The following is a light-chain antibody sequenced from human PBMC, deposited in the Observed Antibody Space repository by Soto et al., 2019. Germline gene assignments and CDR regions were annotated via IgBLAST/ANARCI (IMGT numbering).Light chain of an antibody. J-gene: IGLJ1*01. CDR1: SSDIGVYDY. CDR3: VSHISVAYRSIYV. Sequence: QSALTQPASVSGSPGQSITISCTGTSSDIGVYDYVSWYQQHPGKAPQLIIYEVTNRPSGLSNRFSGSKSDNTASLTISGLQAEDEADYYCVSHISVAYRSIYVFGTGTKVTVL. V-gene: IGLV2-14*01. CDR2: EVT.